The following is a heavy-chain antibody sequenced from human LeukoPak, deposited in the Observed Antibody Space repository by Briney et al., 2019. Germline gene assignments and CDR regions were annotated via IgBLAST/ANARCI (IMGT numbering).Heavy chain of an antibody. Sequence: GGSLRLSCAASGFTFSSYAMHWVRQAPGKGVERVAVISYDASNNYYAYSMNGRFTISRDNSKNTLYLQMNSLRAEDTAVYYCARDGPYSSGWYGAFDIWGQGTMVTVSS. D-gene: IGHD6-19*01. V-gene: IGHV3-30*01. CDR3: ARDGPYSSGWYGAFDI. CDR2: ISYDASNN. J-gene: IGHJ3*02. CDR1: GFTFSSYA.